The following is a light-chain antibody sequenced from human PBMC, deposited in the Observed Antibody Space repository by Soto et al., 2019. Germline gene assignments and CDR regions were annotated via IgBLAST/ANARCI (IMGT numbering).Light chain of an antibody. J-gene: IGKJ3*01. CDR2: LGS. CDR1: QTLLHSNGYNY. V-gene: IGKV2-28*01. Sequence: DIVMTQSPLSLPVTPGEPASISCGSSQTLLHSNGYNYLDWYLQKPGQSPQLLIYLGSNRSSGVPDRFSGSGSGTDFTLTISSLQPEDFATYYCQQFNTYPRTFGPGTKVDIK. CDR3: QQFNTYPRT.